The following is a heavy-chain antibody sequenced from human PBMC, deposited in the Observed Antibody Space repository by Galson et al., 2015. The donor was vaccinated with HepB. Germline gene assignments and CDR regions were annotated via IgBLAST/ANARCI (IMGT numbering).Heavy chain of an antibody. Sequence: SVKVSCKVSGYTLTELSMHWVRQAPGKGLEWMGGFDPEDGETIYAQKFQGRVTMTEDTSTDTAYMELSSLRSEDTAVYYCATTHYDSSGYYWLGYWGQGTLVTVSS. V-gene: IGHV1-24*01. CDR2: FDPEDGET. CDR3: ATTHYDSSGYYWLGY. CDR1: GYTLTELS. D-gene: IGHD3-22*01. J-gene: IGHJ4*02.